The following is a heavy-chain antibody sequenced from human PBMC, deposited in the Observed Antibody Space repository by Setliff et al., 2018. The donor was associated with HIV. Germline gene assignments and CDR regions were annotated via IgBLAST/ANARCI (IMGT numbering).Heavy chain of an antibody. CDR1: GYTFITYY. D-gene: IGHD1-26*01. CDR3: ARDHMSVGAWVGATSRGLFQH. J-gene: IGHJ1*01. CDR2: INPSGGST. Sequence: EASVKVSCKASGYTFITYYMHWVRQAPGQGLEWMGIINPSGGSTNYAQKFQGRVTMTRDTSTSTVYMELSSLRSEDPAVYYCARDHMSVGAWVGATSRGLFQHWGQGTLVTVSS. V-gene: IGHV1-46*01.